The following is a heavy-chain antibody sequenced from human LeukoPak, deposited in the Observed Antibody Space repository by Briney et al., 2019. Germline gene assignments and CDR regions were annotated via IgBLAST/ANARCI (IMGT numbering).Heavy chain of an antibody. V-gene: IGHV2-5*01. J-gene: IGHJ6*03. CDR3: ALNRGGENNWIRDYYYYMDV. CDR1: GFSLSTSGVG. Sequence: SGPTLVKPTQPLTLTCTFSGFSLSTSGVGVGWIRQPPGKALEWLALIYWNDDKRYSPSLKSRLTITKDTSKNQVVLTMTNMDPVDTATYYCALNRGGENNWIRDYYYYMDVWGKGTTLTVSS. D-gene: IGHD1-1*01. CDR2: IYWNDDK.